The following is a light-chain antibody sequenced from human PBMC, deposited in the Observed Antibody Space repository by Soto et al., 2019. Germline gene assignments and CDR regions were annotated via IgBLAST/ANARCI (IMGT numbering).Light chain of an antibody. V-gene: IGLV1-47*02. CDR3: AAWDDSLSGRYV. Sequence: QSVLTQPPSASGTPGQRVTISCSGSSSNIGSNYVYWYQQLLGTAPKLLIYSNNQRPSGVPDRFSGSKSGTSASLAISGLRSEDEADYYCAAWDDSLSGRYVFGTGTKVTVL. J-gene: IGLJ1*01. CDR1: SSNIGSNY. CDR2: SNN.